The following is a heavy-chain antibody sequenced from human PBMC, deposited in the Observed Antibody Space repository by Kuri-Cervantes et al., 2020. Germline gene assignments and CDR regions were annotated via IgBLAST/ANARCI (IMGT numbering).Heavy chain of an antibody. CDR2: IYYSGST. CDR1: GGSISSYY. Sequence: ESLKISCTVSGGSISSYYWSWIRQPPGKGLEWIGSIYYSGSTYYNPSLKSRVTISVETSKNQFSLKLSSVTAADTAVYYCARRLAGRSGYPIYYFNYMDVWGKGTTVTVSS. D-gene: IGHD3-3*01. J-gene: IGHJ6*03. CDR3: ARRLAGRSGYPIYYFNYMDV. V-gene: IGHV4-59*05.